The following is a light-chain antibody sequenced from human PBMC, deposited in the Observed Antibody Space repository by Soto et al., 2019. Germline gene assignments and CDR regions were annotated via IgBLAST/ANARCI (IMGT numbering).Light chain of an antibody. CDR1: QGINND. CDR2: AAS. Sequence: DIQVTQSPSSLSASVGDRVTITCRASQGINNDLTWYQQIPGKAPKRLIYAASRLQSGVPSRFSGSGSGTEFTLTISSLQPEDIATYYCLQHNTYPRTFGQGTRLEIK. J-gene: IGKJ2*02. CDR3: LQHNTYPRT. V-gene: IGKV1-17*01.